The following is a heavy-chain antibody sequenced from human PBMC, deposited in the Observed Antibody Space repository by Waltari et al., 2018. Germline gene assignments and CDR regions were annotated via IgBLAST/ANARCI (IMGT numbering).Heavy chain of an antibody. CDR3: AARKGSIFGVVISDY. J-gene: IGHJ4*02. CDR1: GGSISSGSYY. D-gene: IGHD3-3*01. Sequence: QVQLQESGPGLVKPSQTLSLTCTVSGGSISSGSYYWSWIRQPAGKGLEWIGYIYTSGSTNYNPSLKSRVTISVDTSKNQFSLKLSSVTAADTAVYYCAARKGSIFGVVISDYWGQGTLVTVSS. V-gene: IGHV4-61*09. CDR2: IYTSGST.